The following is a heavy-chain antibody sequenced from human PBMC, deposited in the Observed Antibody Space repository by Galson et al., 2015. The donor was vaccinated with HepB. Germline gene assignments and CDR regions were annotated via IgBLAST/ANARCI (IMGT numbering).Heavy chain of an antibody. CDR2: ISAYNGNT. CDR3: ARDRYYYDSSGYYHFDY. D-gene: IGHD3-22*01. Sequence: SVKVSCKASGYTFASYGISWVRQAPGQGLEWMGWISAYNGNTNYAQKLQGRVTMTTDTSTSTAYMELRSLRSDDTAVYYCARDRYYYDSSGYYHFDYWGQGTLVTVSS. CDR1: GYTFASYG. V-gene: IGHV1-18*01. J-gene: IGHJ4*02.